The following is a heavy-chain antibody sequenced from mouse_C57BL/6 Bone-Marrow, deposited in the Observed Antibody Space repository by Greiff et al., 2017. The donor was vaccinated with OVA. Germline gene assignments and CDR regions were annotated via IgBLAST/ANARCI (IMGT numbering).Heavy chain of an antibody. J-gene: IGHJ3*01. CDR2: IDPENGDT. Sequence: VQLQQSGAELVRPGASVKLSCTASGFNIKDDYMHWVKQRPEQGLEWIGWIDPENGDTEYASKFQGKATITADTSSNTAYLQLSSLTSEDTAVYYCTPYGGRWFAYWGQGTLVTVSA. CDR1: GFNIKDDY. D-gene: IGHD1-1*02. CDR3: TPYGGRWFAY. V-gene: IGHV14-4*01.